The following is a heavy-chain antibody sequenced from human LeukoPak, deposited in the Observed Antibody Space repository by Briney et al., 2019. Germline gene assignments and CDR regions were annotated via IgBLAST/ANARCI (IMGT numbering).Heavy chain of an antibody. CDR2: ITSSSSYI. CDR3: ERCSGGWSDY. CDR1: GFTFNTYW. J-gene: IGHJ4*01. D-gene: IGHD6-19*01. V-gene: IGHV3-21*01. Sequence: GGSLRLSCAASGFTFNTYWMHWVRQAPGKGLEWVASITSSSSYIYYADSVKGRFTISRDNAKNSLYLQMNSLRAEDTAVYYCERCSGGWSDYWGQGTLVTVSS.